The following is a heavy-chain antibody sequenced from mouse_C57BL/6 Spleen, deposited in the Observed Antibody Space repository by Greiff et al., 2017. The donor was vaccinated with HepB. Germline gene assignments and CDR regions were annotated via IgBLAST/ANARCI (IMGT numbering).Heavy chain of an antibody. Sequence: EVKLVESGGGLVKPGGSLKLSCAASGFTFSDYGMHWVRQAPEKGLEWVAYISSGSSTIYYADTVKGRFTISRDNAKNTLFLQMTSLRSEDTAMYYCARGGYYDYDPYWYFDVWGTGTTVTVSS. CDR3: ARGGYYDYDPYWYFDV. J-gene: IGHJ1*03. CDR2: ISSGSSTI. CDR1: GFTFSDYG. V-gene: IGHV5-17*01. D-gene: IGHD2-4*01.